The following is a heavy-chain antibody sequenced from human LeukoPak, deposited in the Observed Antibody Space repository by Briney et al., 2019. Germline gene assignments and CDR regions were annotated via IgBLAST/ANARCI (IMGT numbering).Heavy chain of an antibody. CDR3: ARGLHRMAVAGKGSHPFDY. V-gene: IGHV3-23*01. Sequence: PGGSLRLSCAASGITFSTYDMSWVRQAPGKGLEWVSGISWSGGTTYYADSVKGRFTISRDNSKDTLYLQMNSLRAEDTAVYYCARGLHRMAVAGKGSHPFDYWGQGTLVTVSS. CDR1: GITFSTYD. D-gene: IGHD6-13*01. CDR2: ISWSGGTT. J-gene: IGHJ4*02.